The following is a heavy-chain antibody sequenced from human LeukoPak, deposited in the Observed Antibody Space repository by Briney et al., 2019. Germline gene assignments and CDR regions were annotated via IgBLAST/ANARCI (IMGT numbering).Heavy chain of an antibody. J-gene: IGHJ4*02. D-gene: IGHD2-15*01. Sequence: GGSLRLSCAASGFTFSFYDMSWVRQAPGKGLEWVSAISNSGGSTSYTDCVKGRFTISRDNSKNTLYLQMNSLRVEDTAVYYCASQIPRDNVVVIGSWGQGTLVTVSS. CDR2: ISNSGGST. V-gene: IGHV3-23*01. CDR1: GFTFSFYD. CDR3: ASQIPRDNVVVIGS.